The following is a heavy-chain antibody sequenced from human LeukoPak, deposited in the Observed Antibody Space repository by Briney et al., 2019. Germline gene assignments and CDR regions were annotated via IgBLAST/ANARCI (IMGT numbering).Heavy chain of an antibody. V-gene: IGHV3-53*04. Sequence: GGSLRLSCAASGFTFSNYAMNWVRQAPGKGLEWVSVIYGGDSTYYADSVKGRFTISRHNSKNTVYLQMNSLRAEDTAVYYCARDLRGGNFDYWGQGTLVTVSS. D-gene: IGHD2-15*01. CDR3: ARDLRGGNFDY. J-gene: IGHJ4*02. CDR2: IYGGDST. CDR1: GFTFSNYA.